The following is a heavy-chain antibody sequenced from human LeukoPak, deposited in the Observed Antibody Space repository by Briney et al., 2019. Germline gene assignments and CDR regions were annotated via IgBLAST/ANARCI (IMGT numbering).Heavy chain of an antibody. D-gene: IGHD6-13*01. J-gene: IGHJ4*02. Sequence: GGSLRLSCAASGFSFSSYAMSWVRQAPGKGLEWVSAISGSGGSTFYADSVRGRFTISRDNSKITLYLQMNSLRAEDTAVYYCAKSFYSSSWYLYWGQGTLVTVSS. CDR3: AKSFYSSSWYLY. CDR1: GFSFSSYA. CDR2: ISGSGGST. V-gene: IGHV3-23*01.